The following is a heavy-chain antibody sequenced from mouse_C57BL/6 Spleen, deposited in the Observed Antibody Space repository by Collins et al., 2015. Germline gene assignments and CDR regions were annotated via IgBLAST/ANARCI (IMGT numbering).Heavy chain of an antibody. V-gene: IGHV1-26*01. CDR1: GYTFTDYY. CDR2: INPNNGGS. CDR3: ARDNYGSSWYFDV. J-gene: IGHJ1*03. Sequence: EVQLQQSGPVLVKPGASVKISCQASGYTFTDYYMNWVKQSHGKSLEWIGDINPNNGGSSYNQKFKGKATLTVDKSSSSAYMELRSLTSEDSAVYYCARDNYGSSWYFDVWATGTTVTVSS. D-gene: IGHD1-1*01.